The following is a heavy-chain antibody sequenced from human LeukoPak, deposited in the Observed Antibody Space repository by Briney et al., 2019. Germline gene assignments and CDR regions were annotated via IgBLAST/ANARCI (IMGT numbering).Heavy chain of an antibody. CDR1: GYIFAIYA. V-gene: IGHV7-4-1*02. CDR2: INTNTGNP. Sequence: GASVKVSCKASGYIFAIYALIWVRQAPGQGLELMGWINTNTGNPTYAQGFTGRFVFSLDTSVSTAYLQISSLKAEDTAVYYCARDYTLTLGTTTYFQHWDQGTLVTVSS. J-gene: IGHJ1*01. D-gene: IGHD1-7*01. CDR3: ARDYTLTLGTTTYFQH.